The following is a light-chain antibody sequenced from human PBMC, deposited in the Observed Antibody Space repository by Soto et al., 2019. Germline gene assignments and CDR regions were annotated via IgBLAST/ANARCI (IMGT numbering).Light chain of an antibody. CDR3: SSYTSSSTLDV. J-gene: IGLJ1*01. V-gene: IGLV2-8*01. CDR2: EVS. Sequence: QSVLTQPPSASGSPGQSVTISCTGTSSDVGGYNYVSWYQQRPGKAPKLMIYEVSKRPSGVPDRFSGSKSGNTASLTVSGLQAEDEADYYCSSYTSSSTLDVFGTGTKVTVL. CDR1: SSDVGGYNY.